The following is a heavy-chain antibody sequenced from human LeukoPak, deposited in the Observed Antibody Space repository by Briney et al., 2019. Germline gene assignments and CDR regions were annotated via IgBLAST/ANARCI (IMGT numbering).Heavy chain of an antibody. CDR3: ARALTRRFGVVPAADTGATFDI. J-gene: IGHJ3*02. V-gene: IGHV1-2*02. CDR2: IYLNSGST. D-gene: IGHD2-2*01. Sequence: ASVKVSCKSSGYTFTGYYMNWVRQAPGQGLEWMGWIYLNSGSTNNAQKFQGRVTITVDKSTSTDYMALRSLRSDDTAVYYCARALTRRFGVVPAADTGATFDIWGQGTMVTVSS. CDR1: GYTFTGYY.